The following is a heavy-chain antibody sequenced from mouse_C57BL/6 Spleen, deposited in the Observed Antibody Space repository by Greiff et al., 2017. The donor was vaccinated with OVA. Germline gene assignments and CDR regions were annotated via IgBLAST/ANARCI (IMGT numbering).Heavy chain of an antibody. V-gene: IGHV1-69*01. Sequence: VQLQQPGAELVMPGASVKLSCKASGYTFTSYWMHWVKQRPGQGLEWIGEIDPSDSYTNYNQKFKGKSTLTVDKSSSTAYMQLSSLTSEDSAVYYCVRRDSSGYAMDYWGQGTSVTVSS. CDR2: IDPSDSYT. CDR1: GYTFTSYW. D-gene: IGHD3-2*02. J-gene: IGHJ4*01. CDR3: VRRDSSGYAMDY.